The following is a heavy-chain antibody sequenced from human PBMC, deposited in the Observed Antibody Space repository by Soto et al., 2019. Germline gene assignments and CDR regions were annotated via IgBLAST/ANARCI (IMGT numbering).Heavy chain of an antibody. CDR1: GFTFSSYE. CDR2: ISSSGSTI. Sequence: GGSLRLSCATSGFTFSSYEMNWVRQAPGKGLEWVSYISSSGSTIYYADSVKGRSTISRDNAKNSLYLQMDSLRAEDTAVYYCARDQEAGSFFPYYYGMDVWGQGTTVTVSS. J-gene: IGHJ6*02. D-gene: IGHD6-13*01. CDR3: ARDQEAGSFFPYYYGMDV. V-gene: IGHV3-48*03.